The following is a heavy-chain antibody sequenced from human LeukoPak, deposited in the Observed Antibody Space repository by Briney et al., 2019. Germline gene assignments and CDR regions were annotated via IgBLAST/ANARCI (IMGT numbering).Heavy chain of an antibody. V-gene: IGHV4-34*01. CDR3: ARKEGGQLVNTRRWFDP. D-gene: IGHD6-13*01. J-gene: IGHJ5*02. CDR2: INHSGST. Sequence: SETLSLTCAVYGGSFSGDFWSWIRQPPGKGLEWIGEINHSGSTHYNPSLKSRVTISVDTSKKEFSLKVRSVTAADTAVYYCARKEGGQLVNTRRWFDPWGQGTLVTVSS. CDR1: GGSFSGDF.